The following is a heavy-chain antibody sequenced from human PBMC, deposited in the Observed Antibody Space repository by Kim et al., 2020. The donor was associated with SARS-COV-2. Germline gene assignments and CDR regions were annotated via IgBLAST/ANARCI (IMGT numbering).Heavy chain of an antibody. J-gene: IGHJ5*02. CDR2: IYYSGST. V-gene: IGHV4-59*01. Sequence: SETLSLTCTVSGGSISSYYWSWIRQPPGKGLEWIGYIYYSGSTNYNPSLKSRVTISVDTSKNQFSLKLSSVTAADTAVYYCARDPRHYGSWFDPWGQGTLVTVSS. D-gene: IGHD3-16*01. CDR3: ARDPRHYGSWFDP. CDR1: GGSISSYY.